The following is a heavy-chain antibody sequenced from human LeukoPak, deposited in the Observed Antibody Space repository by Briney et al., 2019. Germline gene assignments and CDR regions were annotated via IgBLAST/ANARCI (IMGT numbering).Heavy chain of an antibody. Sequence: SETLSLTCTVSGGSISSYYWSWIRQPPGKGLEWIGYIHYSGSTNYNPSLKSRVTISVDTSKNQFSLKLSSVTAADTAVYYCARSVSLWKRDFNYWGQGTLVTVSS. CDR1: GGSISSYY. CDR3: ARSVSLWKRDFNY. CDR2: IHYSGST. D-gene: IGHD1-1*01. V-gene: IGHV4-59*08. J-gene: IGHJ4*02.